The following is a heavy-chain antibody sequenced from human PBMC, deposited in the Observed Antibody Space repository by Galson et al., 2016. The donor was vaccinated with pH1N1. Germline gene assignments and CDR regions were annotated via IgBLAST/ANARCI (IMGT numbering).Heavy chain of an antibody. V-gene: IGHV3-7*01. CDR2: ISQDGSRK. CDR3: STEDYYTSLY. J-gene: IGHJ4*02. D-gene: IGHD1-26*01. Sequence: SLRLSCAASGFIFSDYWMSWVRQAPGKGLEWVAKISQDGSRKYYVDSMKGRCTISRDNAENSWSLQMNSLRVEDTALYYCSTEDYYTSLYWGQGILVTVSS. CDR1: GFIFSDYW.